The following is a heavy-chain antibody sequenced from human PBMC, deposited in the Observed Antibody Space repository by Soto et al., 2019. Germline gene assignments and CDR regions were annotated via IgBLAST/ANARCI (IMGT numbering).Heavy chain of an antibody. D-gene: IGHD3-3*01. CDR3: ARTPRRAIFGVVTRYRLFDY. V-gene: IGHV4-30-2*01. CDR1: GVSIGSGDYS. J-gene: IGHJ4*02. CDR2: IYHRGNT. Sequence: SETLSLTCTVSGVSIGSGDYSWSWIRQPPGKGLEWLGYIYHRGNTYYNPSLKSRVTISVDTSKNQFSLKLSSVTAADTAVYYCARTPRRAIFGVVTRYRLFDYWGQGTLVTVSS.